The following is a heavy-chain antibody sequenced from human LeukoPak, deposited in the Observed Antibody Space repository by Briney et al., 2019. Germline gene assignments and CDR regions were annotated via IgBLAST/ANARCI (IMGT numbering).Heavy chain of an antibody. D-gene: IGHD3-10*01. CDR3: ARDFYYGSGSYFDY. CDR2: INHSGRT. J-gene: IGHJ4*02. Sequence: SETLSLTCAVYGGSFSGYYWSWIRQPPGKGLEWIGEINHSGRTNYNPSLKSRVTISVDTSKNQFSLKLSSVTAADTAVYYCARDFYYGSGSYFDYWGQGTLVTVSS. V-gene: IGHV4-34*01. CDR1: GGSFSGYY.